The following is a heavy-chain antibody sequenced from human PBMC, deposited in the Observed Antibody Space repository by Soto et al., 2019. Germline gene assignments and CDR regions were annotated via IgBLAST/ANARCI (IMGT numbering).Heavy chain of an antibody. J-gene: IGHJ6*02. CDR2: IWHDGSDT. D-gene: IGHD3-16*01. CDR3: AREPRGPDYGMDV. CDR1: GFSFNTYA. V-gene: IGHV3-33*01. Sequence: QVQLVESGGGVVQPGRSLRLSCTASGFSFNTYAMHWVRRAPGKGPEWVAVIWHDGSDTYHADSVRGRFTISRDNSKNTLYLQMNSLRAEDTALYYCAREPRGPDYGMDVWGQGTKVTVSS.